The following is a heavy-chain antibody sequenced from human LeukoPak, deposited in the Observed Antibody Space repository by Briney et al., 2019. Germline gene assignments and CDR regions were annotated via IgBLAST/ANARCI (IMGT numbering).Heavy chain of an antibody. V-gene: IGHV3-21*01. D-gene: IGHD2-8*01. Sequence: PGGSLRLSCAASGFTFSTYTMNWVRQAPGKGLEWVSSISSSSSYIYYADSVKGRFTISRDNAKNSLYLQMNSLRAEDTAVYYCARDALAAGYRLEWCYFDYWGQGTLVTVSS. J-gene: IGHJ4*02. CDR2: ISSSSSYI. CDR3: ARDALAAGYRLEWCYFDY. CDR1: GFTFSTYT.